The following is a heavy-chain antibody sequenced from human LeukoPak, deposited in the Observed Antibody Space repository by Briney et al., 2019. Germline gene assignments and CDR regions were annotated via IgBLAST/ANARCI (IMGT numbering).Heavy chain of an antibody. J-gene: IGHJ3*01. D-gene: IGHD1-26*01. CDR2: IYPTDSYT. V-gene: IGHV5-51*01. CDR3: ARHSPEWDLLGGGDAFNL. Sequence: GESLKISCKGFGYTFSAYWIGWVRQMPGKGLEWMGIIYPTDSYTKYSPPFHIKYKPSFEDQVTISADTSTNTAYLQWSSLRASDTAMYYCARHSPEWDLLGGGDAFNLWGQGTLVTVSS. CDR1: GYTFSAYW.